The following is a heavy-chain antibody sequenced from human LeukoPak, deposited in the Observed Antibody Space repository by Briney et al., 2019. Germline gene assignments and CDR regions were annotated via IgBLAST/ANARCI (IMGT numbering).Heavy chain of an antibody. CDR1: GGSISSSSYY. CDR2: IYYSGST. V-gene: IGHV4-39*07. D-gene: IGHD3-10*01. J-gene: IGHJ4*02. Sequence: SETLSLTCTVSGGSISSSSYYWGWIRQPPGKGLEWIGSIYYSGSTYYNPSLKSRVTISVDTSKNQFSLKLSSVTAADTAVYYCARGLMVRGAPFDYWGQGTLVTVSS. CDR3: ARGLMVRGAPFDY.